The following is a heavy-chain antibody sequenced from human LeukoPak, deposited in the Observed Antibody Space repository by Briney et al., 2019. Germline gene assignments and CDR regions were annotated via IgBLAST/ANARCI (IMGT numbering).Heavy chain of an antibody. CDR1: GFTFSSYA. D-gene: IGHD6-19*01. CDR3: ARGDMGSGSFDY. Sequence: GRSLRLSCAASGFTFSSYAMHWVRQAPGKGLEWVAVISYDGSNKYYADSVKGRFTISRDNSKNTLYLQMNSLRAEDTAVYYCARGDMGSGSFDYWGQGTLVTVSS. CDR2: ISYDGSNK. J-gene: IGHJ4*02. V-gene: IGHV3-30*04.